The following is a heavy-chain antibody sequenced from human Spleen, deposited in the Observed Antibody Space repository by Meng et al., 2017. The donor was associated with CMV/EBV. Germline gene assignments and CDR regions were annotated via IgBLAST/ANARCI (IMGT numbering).Heavy chain of an antibody. D-gene: IGHD2-2*01. CDR3: ARSNIVVVPAVGDWFDP. CDR1: GSISSNNW. Sequence: GSISSNNWWSWVRQPPGKGLEWIGEIDHRGSPNYNLSLKSRVTISVDKSKNQFSLELNFVTAADTAVYFCARSNIVVVPAVGDWFDPWGQGTLVTVSS. J-gene: IGHJ5*02. V-gene: IGHV4-4*01. CDR2: IDHRGSP.